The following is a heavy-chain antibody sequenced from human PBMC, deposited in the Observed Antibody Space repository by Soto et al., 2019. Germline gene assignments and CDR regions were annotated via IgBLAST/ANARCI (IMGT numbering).Heavy chain of an antibody. CDR3: VREVSRRDGYYYYYGMDV. CDR1: GASFGGFY. CDR2: INHSGST. V-gene: IGHV4-34*01. Sequence: SAPLSLACAVCGASFGGFYWSWFFQPPGKGLEWIGEINHSGSTNYNPSLKSRVTISVDTSKNHFSLKLSSVTAADTAVYYCVREVSRRDGYYYYYGMDVWGQGTTVT. J-gene: IGHJ6*02.